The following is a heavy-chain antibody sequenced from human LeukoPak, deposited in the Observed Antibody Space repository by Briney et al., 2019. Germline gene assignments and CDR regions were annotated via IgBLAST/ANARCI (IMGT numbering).Heavy chain of an antibody. D-gene: IGHD2-15*01. V-gene: IGHV3-23*01. CDR2: ISDSGGST. Sequence: QPGGSLRLSCVASGFIFSTHAMSWVRLAPGRGLEWVSPISDSGGSTYYTESVKGRFTISRDNSMSTLSLQMKSLRVEDTALYYCARGYCSGGSCTWGLFDSWGQGTLVTVSS. CDR1: GFIFSTHA. CDR3: ARGYCSGGSCTWGLFDS. J-gene: IGHJ4*02.